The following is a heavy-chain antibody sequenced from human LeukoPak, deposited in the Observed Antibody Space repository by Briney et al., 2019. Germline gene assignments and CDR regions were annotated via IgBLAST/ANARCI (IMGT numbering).Heavy chain of an antibody. CDR1: GYTFTGYY. D-gene: IGHD2-15*01. V-gene: IGHV1-2*02. CDR2: INPNSGGT. CDR3: AREVGVAATPRWFDP. Sequence: ASVKVSCKASGYTFTGYYMHWVRQAPGQGLEWMGWINPNSGGTNYAQKFQGRVTMTRDTSISTAYMELSRLRSDDTAVYYCAREVGVAATPRWFDPWGQGTLVTVSS. J-gene: IGHJ5*02.